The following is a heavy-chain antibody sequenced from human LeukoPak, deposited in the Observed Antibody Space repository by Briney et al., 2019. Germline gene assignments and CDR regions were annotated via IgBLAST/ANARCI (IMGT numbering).Heavy chain of an antibody. CDR2: ISSGGSDI. D-gene: IGHD1-26*01. J-gene: IGHJ4*02. CDR3: ATSGNYRLDY. V-gene: IGHV3-48*01. CDR1: GFTFSTYN. Sequence: GGSLRLSCAASGFTFSTYNMNWARQAPGKGLESVSYISSGGSDIFYADSVKGRFTISRDNAKHSLHLQMNSLRAEDTAVYYCATSGNYRLDYWGQGTLVTVSS.